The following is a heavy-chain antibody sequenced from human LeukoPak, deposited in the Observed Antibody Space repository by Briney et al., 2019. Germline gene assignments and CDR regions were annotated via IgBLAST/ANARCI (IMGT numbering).Heavy chain of an antibody. D-gene: IGHD6-19*01. V-gene: IGHV1-46*01. J-gene: IGHJ4*02. CDR3: ARTQISFSHWLISYFDY. CDR2: INPSGGST. CDR1: GYTFTSYY. Sequence: GASVKVSCKASGYTFTSYYMHWVRQAPGQGLEWMGIINPSGGSTSYAQKFQGRVTMTRDMSTSTVYMDLSSLRSEDTAVYYCARTQISFSHWLISYFDYWGQGTLVTVSS.